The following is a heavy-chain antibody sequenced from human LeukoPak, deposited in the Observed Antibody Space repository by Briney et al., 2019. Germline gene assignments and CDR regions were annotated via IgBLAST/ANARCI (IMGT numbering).Heavy chain of an antibody. CDR1: GGSISSSFY. Sequence: PSETLSLTCTVSGGSISSSFYGAWIRQPPGKGLEWIGTIYSSGTTYCKPSLKRRGTTSVDTSENQFSLRLTSVTAADTAVYYCARVRQAVWSGYEGYYFDYWGQGILVTVSS. CDR2: IYSSGTT. V-gene: IGHV4-39*01. D-gene: IGHD3-3*01. J-gene: IGHJ4*02. CDR3: ARVRQAVWSGYEGYYFDY.